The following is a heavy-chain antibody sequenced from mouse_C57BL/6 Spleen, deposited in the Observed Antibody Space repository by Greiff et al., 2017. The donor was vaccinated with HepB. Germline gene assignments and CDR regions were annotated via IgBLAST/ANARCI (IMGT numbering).Heavy chain of an antibody. V-gene: IGHV5-17*01. J-gene: IGHJ3*01. Sequence: EVKLMESGGGLVKPGGSLKLSCAASGFTFSDYGMHWVRQAPEKGLEWVAYISSGSSTIYYADTVKGRFTISRDNAKNTLFLQMTSLRSEDTAMYYCARGYDYDEGLFAYWGQGTLVTVSA. D-gene: IGHD2-4*01. CDR2: ISSGSSTI. CDR1: GFTFSDYG. CDR3: ARGYDYDEGLFAY.